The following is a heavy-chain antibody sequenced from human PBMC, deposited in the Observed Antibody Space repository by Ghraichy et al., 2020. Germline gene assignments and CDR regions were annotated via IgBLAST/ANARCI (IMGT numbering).Heavy chain of an antibody. D-gene: IGHD2-2*01. V-gene: IGHV4-59*01. CDR2: IYYSGST. CDR3: ARDLVVVVPAAMPRYYYYGMDV. Sequence: SETLSLTCTVSGGSISSYYWSWIRQPPGKRLEWIGYIYYSGSTNYNPSLKSRVTISVDTSKNQFSLKLSSVTAADTAVYYCARDLVVVVPAAMPRYYYYGMDVWGQGTTVTVSS. CDR1: GGSISSYY. J-gene: IGHJ6*02.